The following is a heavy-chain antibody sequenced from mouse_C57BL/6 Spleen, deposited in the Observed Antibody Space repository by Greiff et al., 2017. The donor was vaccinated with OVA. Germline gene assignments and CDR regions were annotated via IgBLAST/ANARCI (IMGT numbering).Heavy chain of an antibody. CDR2: IHPADSDT. CDR1: GYTFTSYW. V-gene: IGHV1-74*01. Sequence: VQLQQPGAELVKPGASVKLSCKASGYTFTSYWMHWVKQRPGQGLEWIGRIHPADSDTNYNQKFKGKATLTVDKSSSTAYMQLSSLTSEDSAVYYCAIGMRVTAQATDYWGQGTTLTVSS. CDR3: AIGMRVTAQATDY. J-gene: IGHJ2*01. D-gene: IGHD3-2*02.